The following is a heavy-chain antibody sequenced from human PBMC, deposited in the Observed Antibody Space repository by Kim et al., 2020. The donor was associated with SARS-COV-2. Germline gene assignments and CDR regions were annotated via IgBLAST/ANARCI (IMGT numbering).Heavy chain of an antibody. V-gene: IGHV4-59*01. J-gene: IGHJ4*02. CDR3: ARVRGYSYGDLDY. Sequence: HPSHKSRVTISADTSKNQFSLKLSSVTAADTAVYYCARVRGYSYGDLDYWGQGTLVTVSS. D-gene: IGHD5-18*01.